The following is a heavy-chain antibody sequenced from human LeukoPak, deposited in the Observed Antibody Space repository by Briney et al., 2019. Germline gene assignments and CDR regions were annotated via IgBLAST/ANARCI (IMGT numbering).Heavy chain of an antibody. CDR2: LEPNSGNT. CDR1: GYTFTSYD. J-gene: IGHJ6*02. V-gene: IGHV1-8*01. CDR3: ARGLGELWLPVPTRPYGMDV. Sequence: GASVKVSCKASGYTFTSYDINWVRQATGQGLEWVGWLEPNSGNTGYAQKSQGRVTMTRNTSISTAYMELSSLRSEDTAVYYCARGLGELWLPVPTRPYGMDVWGQGTTVTVSS. D-gene: IGHD5-18*01.